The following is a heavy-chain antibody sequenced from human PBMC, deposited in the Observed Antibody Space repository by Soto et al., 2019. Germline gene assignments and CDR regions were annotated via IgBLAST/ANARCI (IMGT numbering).Heavy chain of an antibody. CDR3: ARDGGYSYGTTEFDY. J-gene: IGHJ4*02. V-gene: IGHV3-30-3*01. Sequence: LRLSCAASGFTFSSYAMHWVRQAPGKGLEWVAVISYDGSNKYYADSVKGRFTISRDNSKNTLYLQMNSLRAEDTAVYYCARDGGYSYGTTEFDYWGQGTLVTVSS. D-gene: IGHD5-18*01. CDR2: ISYDGSNK. CDR1: GFTFSSYA.